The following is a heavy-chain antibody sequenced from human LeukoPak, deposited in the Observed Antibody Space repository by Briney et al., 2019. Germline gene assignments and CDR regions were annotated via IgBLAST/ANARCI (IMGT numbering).Heavy chain of an antibody. CDR1: GFTSSSYA. V-gene: IGHV3-23*01. CDR3: AKARARFLEIPY. CDR2: ISGSGGST. J-gene: IGHJ4*02. D-gene: IGHD3-3*01. Sequence: PGGSLKLSCAASGFTSSSYAMSWVRQAPGKGLEWVSAISGSGGSTYYADSVKGRFTISRDNSKNTLYLQMNSLRAEDTAVYYCAKARARFLEIPYWGQGTLVTVSS.